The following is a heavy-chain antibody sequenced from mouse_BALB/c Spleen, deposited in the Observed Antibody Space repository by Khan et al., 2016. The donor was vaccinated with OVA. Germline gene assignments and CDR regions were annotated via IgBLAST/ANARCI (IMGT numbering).Heavy chain of an antibody. CDR2: IWGGGST. J-gene: IGHJ4*01. CDR3: AKGVWSYYYTLDY. V-gene: IGHV2-6-5*01. Sequence: QVQLKESGPGLVAPSQNLSITCTVSGFPLSDYGVSWIRQPPGKGLEWLGVIWGGGSTYYNSALKSRRSISKDNSKSQVFLKMSSLQSDDTAMFYCAKGVWSYYYTLDYWGQGTSVTVSS. CDR1: GFPLSDYG.